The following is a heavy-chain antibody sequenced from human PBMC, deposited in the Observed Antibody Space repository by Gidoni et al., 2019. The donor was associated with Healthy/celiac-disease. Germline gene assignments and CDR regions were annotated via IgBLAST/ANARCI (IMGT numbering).Heavy chain of an antibody. V-gene: IGHV4-39*01. J-gene: IGHJ4*02. CDR1: GGSISSSSYY. CDR2: IYYSGST. CDR3: ARYQLLSGVWGGTFDY. D-gene: IGHD2-2*01. Sequence: QLQLQESGPGLVKPSETLSLTCTVSGGSISSSSYYWGWIRQPPGKGLEWIGSIYYSGSTYYNPSIKSRVTISVDTSKNQFSLKLSSVTAADTAVYYCARYQLLSGVWGGTFDYWGQGTLVTVSS.